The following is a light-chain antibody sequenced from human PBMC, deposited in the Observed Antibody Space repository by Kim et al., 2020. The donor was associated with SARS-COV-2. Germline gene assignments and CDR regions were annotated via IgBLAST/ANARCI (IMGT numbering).Light chain of an antibody. J-gene: IGLJ3*02. Sequence: GQSLPISCTGTRRCVAAYNFVSGYQQPPGGAPKVIIYDVDKRPSGVSNRFSGSKSGNTASLTISEVQAEDEADYYCSSFRSGNTLLFGGETKLTVL. CDR2: DVD. CDR1: RRCVAAYNF. CDR3: SSFRSGNTLL. V-gene: IGLV2-14*04.